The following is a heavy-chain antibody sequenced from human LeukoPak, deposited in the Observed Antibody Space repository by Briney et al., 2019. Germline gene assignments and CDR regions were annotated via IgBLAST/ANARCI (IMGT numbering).Heavy chain of an antibody. CDR2: IIPIFGTA. D-gene: IGHD1-14*01. CDR3: ARGEPEDPVDY. CDR1: GGTFSSYA. V-gene: IGHV1-69*13. J-gene: IGHJ4*02. Sequence: ASVKVSCKASGGTFSSYAISWVRQAPGQGLEWMGGIIPIFGTANYAQKFQGRVTITADESTSTAYMELSSLRSEDTAVFYCARGEPEDPVDYWGQGTLVTVSS.